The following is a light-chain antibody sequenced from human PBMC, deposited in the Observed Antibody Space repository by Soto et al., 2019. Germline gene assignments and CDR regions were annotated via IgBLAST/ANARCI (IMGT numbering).Light chain of an antibody. V-gene: IGKV3-20*01. J-gene: IGKJ1*01. CDR2: GAS. CDR3: QQYGSSPRT. Sequence: EIVLTQSPATLSLSPGERATLSCRSSQSIITEYLGWYQQKPGQAPRLLIYGASSRATGIPDRFSGSGSGTDFTLTISRLEPEDFAVYYCQQYGSSPRTFGQGTKVDIK. CDR1: QSIITEY.